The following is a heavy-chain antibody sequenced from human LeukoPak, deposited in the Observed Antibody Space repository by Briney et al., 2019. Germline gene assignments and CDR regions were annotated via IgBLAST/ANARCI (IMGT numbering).Heavy chain of an antibody. D-gene: IGHD4-17*01. Sequence: ASVKVSCKASGYTFTSYGISWVRQAPGQGIEWMGWISAYNGNTNYAQNLQGRLTMTTDTSTSTAYLELRSLRSDDTAVYYCARVDYGDYGDYWGQGTLVTVSS. J-gene: IGHJ4*02. CDR2: ISAYNGNT. V-gene: IGHV1-18*01. CDR1: GYTFTSYG. CDR3: ARVDYGDYGDY.